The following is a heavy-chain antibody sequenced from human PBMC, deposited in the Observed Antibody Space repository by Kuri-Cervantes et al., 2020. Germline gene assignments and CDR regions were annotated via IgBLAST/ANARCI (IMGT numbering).Heavy chain of an antibody. CDR1: GFTFSSYW. Sequence: GESLKISCAASGFTFSSYWMSWVRQAPGKGLEWVANIKQDGSEKYYVDSVKGRFTISRDNAKNSLYLQMNSLRTEDTALYYCAKDRGWALLSGFDYWGQGTLVTVSS. CDR2: IKQDGSEK. CDR3: AKDRGWALLSGFDY. J-gene: IGHJ4*02. D-gene: IGHD1-26*01. V-gene: IGHV3-7*03.